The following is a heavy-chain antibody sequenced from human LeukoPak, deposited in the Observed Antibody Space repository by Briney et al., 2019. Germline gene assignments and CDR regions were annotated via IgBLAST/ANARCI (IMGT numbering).Heavy chain of an antibody. CDR3: ARDKRSGSGQIDY. CDR2: INPSGGST. J-gene: IGHJ4*02. D-gene: IGHD1-26*01. CDR1: GYTFTSNY. Sequence: ASVTVSCKAFGYTFTSNYMHWVRQAPGQGLEWMGIINPSGGSTSYAQKFQGRVTMTRDTSTSIVYMELSSLRSEDTAVYYCARDKRSGSGQIDYWRQGTLVTVSS. V-gene: IGHV1-46*01.